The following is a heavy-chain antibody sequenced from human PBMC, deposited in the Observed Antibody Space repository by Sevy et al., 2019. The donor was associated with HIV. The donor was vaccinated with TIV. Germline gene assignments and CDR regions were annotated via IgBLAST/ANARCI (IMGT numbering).Heavy chain of an antibody. V-gene: IGHV1-2*02. CDR2: INPNSGGT. J-gene: IGHJ4*02. D-gene: IGHD6-13*01. Sequence: ASVKVSCKASGYTYTGYYMHWVRPAPRQGLEWMGWINPNSGGTNYAQKFQGRVTMTRDTSISTAYMELSRLRSDDTAVYYCARASSSSWYVYWGQGTLVTVSS. CDR1: GYTYTGYY. CDR3: ARASSSSWYVY.